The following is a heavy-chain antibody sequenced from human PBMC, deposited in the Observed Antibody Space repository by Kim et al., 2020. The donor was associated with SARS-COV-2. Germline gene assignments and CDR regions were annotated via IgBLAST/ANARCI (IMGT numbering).Heavy chain of an antibody. CDR3: AKDAGPSSGWSYYFDY. CDR1: GFTFSSYA. V-gene: IGHV3-23*01. J-gene: IGHJ4*02. D-gene: IGHD6-19*01. CDR2: ISGSGGST. Sequence: GGSLRLSCAASGFTFSSYAMSWVRQAPGKGLEWVSAISGSGGSTYYADSVKGRFTISRDNSKNTLYLQMNSLRAEDTAVYYCAKDAGPSSGWSYYFDYWGQGTLVTVSS.